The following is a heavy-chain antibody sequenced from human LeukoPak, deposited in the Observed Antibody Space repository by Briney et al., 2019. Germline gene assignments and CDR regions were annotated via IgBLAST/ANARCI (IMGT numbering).Heavy chain of an antibody. V-gene: IGHV4-34*01. J-gene: IGHJ4*02. CDR2: INHSGST. CDR1: GGSFSGYY. CDR3: ARHYRGYSYSYGRGFDY. D-gene: IGHD5-18*01. Sequence: SETLSLTCAVYGGSFSGYYWSWIRQPPGKGLEWIGEINHSGSTNYNPSLKSRVTISVDTSKNQFSLKLSSVTAADTAVYYCARHYRGYSYSYGRGFDYWGQGTLVTASS.